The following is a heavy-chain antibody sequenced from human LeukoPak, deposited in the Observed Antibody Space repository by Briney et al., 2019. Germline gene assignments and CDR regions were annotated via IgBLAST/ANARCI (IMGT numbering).Heavy chain of an antibody. Sequence: ASVKVSCKASGYTFTSYGISWVRQAPGQGREWMGWISAYNGNTNYAQKLQGRVTMTEDTSTDTAYMELSSLRSEDTAVYYCATYSAYSGSYYFDYWGQGTLVTVSS. CDR2: ISAYNGNT. CDR1: GYTFTSYG. CDR3: ATYSAYSGSYYFDY. D-gene: IGHD1-26*01. J-gene: IGHJ4*02. V-gene: IGHV1-18*01.